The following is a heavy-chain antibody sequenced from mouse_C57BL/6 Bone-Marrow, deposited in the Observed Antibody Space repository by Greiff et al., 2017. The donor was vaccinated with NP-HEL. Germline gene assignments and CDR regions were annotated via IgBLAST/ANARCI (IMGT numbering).Heavy chain of an antibody. V-gene: IGHV5-12*01. D-gene: IGHD3-1*01. CDR3: ARQGSSMDY. CDR1: GFTFSDYY. Sequence: EVKLMESGGGLVQPGGSLKLSCAASGFTFSDYYMYWVRQTPEKRLEWVAYISNGGGSNYYPDTVKGRFTISRDNAKNTLYLQMSRLKSEDTAMYYCARQGSSMDYWGQGTSVTVSS. CDR2: ISNGGGSN. J-gene: IGHJ4*01.